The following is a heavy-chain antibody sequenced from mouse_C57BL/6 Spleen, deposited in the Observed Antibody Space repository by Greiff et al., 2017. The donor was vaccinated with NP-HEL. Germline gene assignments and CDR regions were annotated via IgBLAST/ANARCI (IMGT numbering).Heavy chain of an antibody. J-gene: IGHJ3*01. Sequence: VQLQQPGAELVRPGSSVKLSCKASGYTFTSFWLHWVKQRPIQGLEWIGNIDPSDSETHYNQKFKDKATLTVDKSSSTAYMQLSSLASEDSAVYYCALIYYYGSSEVWFAYWGQGTLVTVSA. CDR2: IDPSDSET. D-gene: IGHD1-1*01. V-gene: IGHV1-52*01. CDR1: GYTFTSFW. CDR3: ALIYYYGSSEVWFAY.